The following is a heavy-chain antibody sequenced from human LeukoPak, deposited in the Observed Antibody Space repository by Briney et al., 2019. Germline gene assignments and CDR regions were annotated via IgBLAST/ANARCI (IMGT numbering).Heavy chain of an antibody. CDR2: INGSGGST. J-gene: IGHJ3*02. D-gene: IGHD1-1*01. Sequence: PGGSLRLSCAASGFTFSSYAMSWVRQAPGKGLEWVSAINGSGGSTYYADSVEGRFTISRDNSKNTLYLQMTGLRAGDTAEYYCAKSLFTSATGTGRAFHIWGQGTMVTVSS. CDR1: GFTFSSYA. CDR3: AKSLFTSATGTGRAFHI. V-gene: IGHV3-23*01.